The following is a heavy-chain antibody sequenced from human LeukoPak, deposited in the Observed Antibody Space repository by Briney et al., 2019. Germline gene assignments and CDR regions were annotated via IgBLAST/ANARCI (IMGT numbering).Heavy chain of an antibody. Sequence: ASVKVSCKASGCTFTSYGISWVRQAPGQGLEWMGWISAYNGNTNYAQKLQGRVTMTTDTSTSTAYMELRSLRSDDTAVYYCARAEGIYDSSGYYVYYFDYWGQGTLVTVSS. CDR2: ISAYNGNT. CDR3: ARAEGIYDSSGYYVYYFDY. D-gene: IGHD3-22*01. V-gene: IGHV1-18*01. J-gene: IGHJ4*02. CDR1: GCTFTSYG.